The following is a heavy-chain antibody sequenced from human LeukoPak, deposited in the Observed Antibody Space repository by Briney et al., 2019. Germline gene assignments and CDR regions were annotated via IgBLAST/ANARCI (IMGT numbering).Heavy chain of an antibody. CDR1: GHSINTFG. CDR2: MCSDNGNT. J-gene: IGHJ6*03. Sequence: GASVKVSCKTSGHSINTFGITWVRQAPGQGLEWIGWMCSDNGNTNYADKFQGRVTITRDTSRTTAYMELRSLRSDDTAVYFCANVAKGRYFFYYMDVWGAGTTVTVSS. V-gene: IGHV1-18*01. D-gene: IGHD5-12*01. CDR3: ANVAKGRYFFYYMDV.